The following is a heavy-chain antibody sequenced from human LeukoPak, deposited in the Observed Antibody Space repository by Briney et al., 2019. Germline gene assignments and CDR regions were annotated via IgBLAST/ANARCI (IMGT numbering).Heavy chain of an antibody. Sequence: PGGSLRLSCAASGFTFSSYGMHWVRQAPGKGLEWVAVIWYDGSNKYYADSVKGRFTISRDNSKNTLYLQMNSLRAEDTAVYYCARDIAGSYYNGVDYWGQGTLVTVSS. D-gene: IGHD3-10*01. CDR2: IWYDGSNK. CDR1: GFTFSSYG. V-gene: IGHV3-33*01. CDR3: ARDIAGSYYNGVDY. J-gene: IGHJ4*02.